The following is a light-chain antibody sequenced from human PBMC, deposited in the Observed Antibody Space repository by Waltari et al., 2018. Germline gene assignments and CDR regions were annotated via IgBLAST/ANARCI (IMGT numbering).Light chain of an antibody. CDR3: AAWDDSPNGYV. CDR1: SSNIGSNT. V-gene: IGLV1-44*01. CDR2: SNN. J-gene: IGLJ1*01. Sequence: QSVLTQPPSASGTPGQRVPISCSGSSSNIGSNTVTWYQQLPGTAPKLLIYSNNQRPSGVPDRFSGSKSGTSASLAISGLQSEDEADYYCAAWDDSPNGYVFGTGTKVTVL.